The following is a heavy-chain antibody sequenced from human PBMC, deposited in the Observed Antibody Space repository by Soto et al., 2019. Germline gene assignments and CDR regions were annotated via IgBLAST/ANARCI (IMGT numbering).Heavy chain of an antibody. Sequence: QVQLVESGGGVVQPGRSLRLSCAASGFTFSSYGMHWVRQAPGKGLEWVAVIWYDGSNKYYANSVKGRFTISRHKSKNPLYLQMYSQKAEDTAVCCGASDVRSGNPSYYNGMDVWGQGTTVTVSS. CDR3: ASDVRSGNPSYYNGMDV. D-gene: IGHD5-12*01. CDR1: GFTFSSYG. J-gene: IGHJ6*02. V-gene: IGHV3-33*01. CDR2: IWYDGSNK.